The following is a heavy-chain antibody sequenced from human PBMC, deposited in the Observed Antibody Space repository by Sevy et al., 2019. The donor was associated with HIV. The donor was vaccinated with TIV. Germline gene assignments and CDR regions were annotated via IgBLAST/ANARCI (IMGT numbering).Heavy chain of an antibody. D-gene: IGHD2-2*01. CDR3: ARSVLGHCSSTSCYQYYFDH. V-gene: IGHV3-48*02. J-gene: IGHJ4*02. CDR1: GFTFSSYS. CDR2: ISTSSNTV. Sequence: GGSPRLSCAASGFTFSSYSMNWVRQAPGKWLEWVSYISTSSNTVYYADSVKGRFTISRDNAKNSLYLQMNSLRDEDTAVYYCARSVLGHCSSTSCYQYYFDHWGQGTLVTVSS.